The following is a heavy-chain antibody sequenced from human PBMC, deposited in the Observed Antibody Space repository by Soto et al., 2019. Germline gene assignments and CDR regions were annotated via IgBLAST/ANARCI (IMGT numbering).Heavy chain of an antibody. CDR2: ISGSGDST. D-gene: IGHD5-12*01. V-gene: IGHV3-23*01. J-gene: IGHJ4*02. CDR3: ARRGSVSYDDY. Sequence: EVQLLESGGGLVQPGGSLRLSCAASGFTFSSYAMRWVRQAPVKGLEWVSAISGSGDSTYYADSVKGRFTISRDNSKNTLYLQMNSLRAEDTDVYYCARRGSVSYDDYWGQGTLVTVSS. CDR1: GFTFSSYA.